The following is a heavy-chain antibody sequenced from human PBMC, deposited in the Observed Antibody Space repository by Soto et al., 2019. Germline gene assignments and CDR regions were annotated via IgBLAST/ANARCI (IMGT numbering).Heavy chain of an antibody. CDR1: GGSISSSSYY. V-gene: IGHV4-39*01. Sequence: SETLSLTCTVSGGSISSSSYYWGWIRQPPGKGLEWIGSIYYSGGTYYNPSLKSRVTISVDTSKNQFSLKLSSVTAADTAVYYCARLGVFGVVIIYWGQGTLVTVSS. J-gene: IGHJ4*02. D-gene: IGHD3-3*01. CDR3: ARLGVFGVVIIY. CDR2: IYYSGGT.